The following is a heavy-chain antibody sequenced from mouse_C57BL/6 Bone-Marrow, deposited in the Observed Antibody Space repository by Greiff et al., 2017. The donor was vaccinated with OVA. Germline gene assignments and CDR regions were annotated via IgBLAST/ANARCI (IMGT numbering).Heavy chain of an antibody. CDR1: GFTFSSSA. D-gene: IGHD4-1*01. Sequence: EVKLVESGEGLVKPGGSLKLSCAASGFTFSSSAMSWVRQTPEKRLEWVAYISSGGDYIYYADTVKGRFTISRDNARNTLYLQMSSLKSEDTAMYYCTREALGPAWFAYWGQGTLVTVSA. CDR2: ISSGGDYI. CDR3: TREALGPAWFAY. J-gene: IGHJ3*01. V-gene: IGHV5-9-1*02.